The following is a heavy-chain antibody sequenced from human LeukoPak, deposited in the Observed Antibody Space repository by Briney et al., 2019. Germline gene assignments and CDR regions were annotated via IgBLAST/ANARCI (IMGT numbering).Heavy chain of an antibody. CDR2: IIPIFGTA. Sequence: ASVKVSCKASGGTFSSYAISWVRQALGQGLEWMGGIIPIFGTANYAQKFQGRVTITADESTSTAYMEPSSLRSEDTAVYYCARIFTVDTAMVIDAFDIWGQGTMVTVSS. CDR1: GGTFSSYA. V-gene: IGHV1-69*13. CDR3: ARIFTVDTAMVIDAFDI. J-gene: IGHJ3*02. D-gene: IGHD5-18*01.